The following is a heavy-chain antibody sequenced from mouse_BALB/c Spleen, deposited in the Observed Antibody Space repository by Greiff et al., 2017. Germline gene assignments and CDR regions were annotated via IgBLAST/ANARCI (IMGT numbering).Heavy chain of an antibody. V-gene: IGHV5-9-4*01. CDR1: GFTFSSYA. J-gene: IGHJ4*01. CDR2: ISSGGSYT. Sequence: EVKLVESGGHLVKPGGSLKLSCAASGFTFSSYAMSWVRQSPEKRLEWVAEISSGGSYTYYPDTVTGRFTISRDNAKNTLYLEMSSLRSEDTAMYYCARSPLQRAMDYWGQGTSVTVSS. CDR3: ARSPLQRAMDY. D-gene: IGHD1-1*01.